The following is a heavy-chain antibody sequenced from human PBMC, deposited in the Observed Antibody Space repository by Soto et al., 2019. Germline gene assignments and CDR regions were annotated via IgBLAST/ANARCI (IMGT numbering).Heavy chain of an antibody. J-gene: IGHJ6*02. CDR3: ARGNYYGSGSHHPRYGMDV. CDR2: IIPIFGTA. D-gene: IGHD3-10*01. V-gene: IGHV1-69*01. CDR1: GGTFSSYA. Sequence: QVQLVQSGAEVKKPGSSVKVSCKASGGTFSSYAISWVRQAPGQGLEWMGGIIPIFGTANYAQKFQGRVTITADESTSTAYMELSSLRSEDTAVYYCARGNYYGSGSHHPRYGMDVWGQGTTVTVSS.